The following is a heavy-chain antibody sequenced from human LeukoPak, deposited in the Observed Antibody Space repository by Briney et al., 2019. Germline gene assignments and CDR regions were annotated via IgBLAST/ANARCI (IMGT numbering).Heavy chain of an antibody. CDR1: GFTFSSYA. Sequence: GRSLRLSCAASGFTFSSYAMHWVRQAPGKGLEWVAVISYDGSNKYYADSVKGRFTISRDNSKNTLYLQMNSLRAEDTAVYYCARGGHDYGDLYFDYWGQGTLVTVSS. J-gene: IGHJ4*02. CDR2: ISYDGSNK. V-gene: IGHV3-30-3*01. D-gene: IGHD4-17*01. CDR3: ARGGHDYGDLYFDY.